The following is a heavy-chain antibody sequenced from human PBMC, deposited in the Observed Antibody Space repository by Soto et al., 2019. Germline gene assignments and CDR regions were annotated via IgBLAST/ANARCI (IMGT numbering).Heavy chain of an antibody. CDR2: IDPSDSYI. CDR1: GYKFTNYW. D-gene: IGHD4-4*01. V-gene: IGHV5-10-1*01. J-gene: IGHJ4*02. CDR3: AIVTAETAYHYFDF. Sequence: HGESLKIYCKGSGYKFTNYWLNWVRQTPGNGLEWMGRIDPSDSYINYSPSLRVHVTISIDESISTAHLQWSSLNASDTARYYCAIVTAETAYHYFDFWGQGTLVSVSS.